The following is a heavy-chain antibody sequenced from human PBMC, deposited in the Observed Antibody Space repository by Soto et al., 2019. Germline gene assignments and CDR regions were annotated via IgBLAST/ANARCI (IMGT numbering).Heavy chain of an antibody. CDR2: ISGTGGST. J-gene: IGHJ4*02. V-gene: IGHV3-23*01. D-gene: IGHD2-15*01. CDR3: AKDNRIVGVAATQDY. CDR1: GFSFSSYA. Sequence: PGGSLRLSCAASGFSFSSYAMSWVRQAPGKGLEWVSAISGTGGSTYYAGSVKGRFTISRDNSKNTMYLQMNSLRAEDTAVYYCAKDNRIVGVAATQDYWGQGTLVTVYS.